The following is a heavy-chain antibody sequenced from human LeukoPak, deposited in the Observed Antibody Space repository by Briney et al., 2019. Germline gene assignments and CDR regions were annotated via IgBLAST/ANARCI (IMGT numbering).Heavy chain of an antibody. CDR3: AKSRDSSSWYALGDF. J-gene: IGHJ4*02. D-gene: IGHD6-13*01. V-gene: IGHV3-66*01. CDR2: TYSGGSS. CDR1: GFTVNSNY. Sequence: GGSLRLSCVASGFTVNSNYISWVRQAPGNGLEWVSLTYSGGSSYYADSVKGRFTVSRDIPKNTLYLQMNSLRAEDTAVYYCAKSRDSSSWYALGDFWGQGTLVTVSS.